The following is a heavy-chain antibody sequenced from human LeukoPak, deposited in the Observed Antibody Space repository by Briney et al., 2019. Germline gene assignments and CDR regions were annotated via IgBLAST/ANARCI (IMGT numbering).Heavy chain of an antibody. D-gene: IGHD5-18*01. CDR1: GGSIGSDY. CDR3: ARHVEYSYGFHFDY. J-gene: IGHJ4*02. CDR2: IYYSGST. Sequence: SETLSLTCTVSGGSIGSDYWTWIRQPPGKGLEWIGYIYYSGSTNYNPSLKSRVTISLDTSKNQFSLKLSSVTAADTAVYYCARHVEYSYGFHFDYWGQGALVTVSS. V-gene: IGHV4-59*08.